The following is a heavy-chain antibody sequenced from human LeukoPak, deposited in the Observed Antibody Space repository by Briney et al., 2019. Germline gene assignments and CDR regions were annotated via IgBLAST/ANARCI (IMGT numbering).Heavy chain of an antibody. D-gene: IGHD2-2*01. V-gene: IGHV1-2*02. Sequence: ASVKVSCKASGYTFTGYCMHWVRQAPGQGLEWMGWINPNSGGTNYAQKFQGRVTMTRDTSISTAYMELSRLRSDDTAVYYCARSLVPAALSGGYWGQGTLVTVSS. CDR3: ARSLVPAALSGGY. CDR1: GYTFTGYC. J-gene: IGHJ4*02. CDR2: INPNSGGT.